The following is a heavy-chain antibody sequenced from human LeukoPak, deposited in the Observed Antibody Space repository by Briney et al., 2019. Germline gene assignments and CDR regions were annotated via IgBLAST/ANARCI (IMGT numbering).Heavy chain of an antibody. D-gene: IGHD2-21*02. CDR3: RMVTAITGVDAFDI. CDR1: GFTLSSYA. CDR2: ISGSGGST. J-gene: IGHJ3*02. V-gene: IGHV3-23*01. Sequence: GGSLRLSCAASGFTLSSYAMSCVRQAPGKGLEWVSAISGSGGSTYYADSVKGRFTIPRDSPKNTLYLQMNSLRAEDTAVYYCRMVTAITGVDAFDIWGQGTMVTVSS.